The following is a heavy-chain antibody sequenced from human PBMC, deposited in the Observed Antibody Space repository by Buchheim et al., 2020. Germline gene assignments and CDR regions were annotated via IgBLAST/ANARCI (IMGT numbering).Heavy chain of an antibody. CDR1: GGSISSGDYY. J-gene: IGHJ6*02. CDR3: AREIVVRVPYYYYYGMDV. V-gene: IGHV4-30-4*01. D-gene: IGHD3-22*01. CDR2: IYYSGST. Sequence: QVQLQESGPGLVKPSQTLSLTCTVSGGSISSGDYYWSWIRQPPGKGLEWIGYIYYSGSTYYNPSLKSRVTITVDTSKKQFSLKLSSVTAADTAVYYCAREIVVRVPYYYYYGMDVWGQGTT.